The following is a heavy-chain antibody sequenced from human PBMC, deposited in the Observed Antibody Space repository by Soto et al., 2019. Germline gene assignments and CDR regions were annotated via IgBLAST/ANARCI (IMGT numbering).Heavy chain of an antibody. CDR1: GYTVTSYC. CDR2: INPNSGST. V-gene: IGHV1-46*01. Sequence: ASVKVSCKASGYTVTSYCAHWVRQAPGQGLEWMGIINPNSGSTTYAQKFQGRVTMTRDTSTSTLYMELTSLTSGDTAVYYCARAGIAYCSSTTCYLYYYVMDVWGQGTTVTVS. CDR3: ARAGIAYCSSTTCYLYYYVMDV. D-gene: IGHD2-2*01. J-gene: IGHJ6*02.